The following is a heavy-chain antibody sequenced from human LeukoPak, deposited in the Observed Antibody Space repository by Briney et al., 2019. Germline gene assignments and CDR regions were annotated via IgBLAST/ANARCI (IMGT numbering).Heavy chain of an antibody. CDR1: GGSISSYY. V-gene: IGHV4-59*01. J-gene: IGHJ5*02. D-gene: IGHD6-13*01. Sequence: PSETLSLTCTVSGGSISSYYWSWIRQPPGKGLEWIGYIYYSGSTNYNPSLKSRVTISVDTSKNQCSLKLSSVSAADAAVYYCARGAAADGDWFDPWGQGTLVTVSS. CDR2: IYYSGST. CDR3: ARGAAADGDWFDP.